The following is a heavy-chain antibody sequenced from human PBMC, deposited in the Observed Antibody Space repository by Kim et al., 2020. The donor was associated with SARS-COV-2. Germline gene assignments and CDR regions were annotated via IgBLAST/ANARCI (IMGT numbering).Heavy chain of an antibody. V-gene: IGHV3-21*01. Sequence: YADSVEGRFTISRDNAKSSLYLQMNSLRAEDTAVYYCARDHLAFWRGYGTWGQGTLVTVSS. J-gene: IGHJ4*02. D-gene: IGHD3-3*01. CDR3: ARDHLAFWRGYGT.